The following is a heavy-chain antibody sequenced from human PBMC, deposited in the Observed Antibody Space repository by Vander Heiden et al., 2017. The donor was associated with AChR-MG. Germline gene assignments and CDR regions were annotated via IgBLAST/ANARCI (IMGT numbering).Heavy chain of an antibody. Sequence: EVQLLESGGGLVQPGGSLRLSCAASGFTFSSYAMSWVRQAPGKGLEWVSAISGSGGSTYYADSVKGRFTISRDNSKNTLYLQMNSLRAEDTAVYYCAKDLRIAAAGKGVNWFDPWGQGTLVTVSS. CDR3: AKDLRIAAAGKGVNWFDP. CDR2: ISGSGGST. V-gene: IGHV3-23*01. D-gene: IGHD6-13*01. CDR1: GFTFSSYA. J-gene: IGHJ5*02.